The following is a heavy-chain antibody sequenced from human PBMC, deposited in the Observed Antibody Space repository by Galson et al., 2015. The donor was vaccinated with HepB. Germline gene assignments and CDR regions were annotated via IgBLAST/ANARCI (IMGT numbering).Heavy chain of an antibody. CDR2: IYPGDSDT. D-gene: IGHD3-10*01. J-gene: IGHJ6*02. V-gene: IGHV5-51*03. Sequence: QSGAEVKNPGESLKLSRKASGYSFTTYWIAWVRQTPGKGLEWMGIIYPGDSDTRYSPSFRGQVTISADKATNTAVLQWSSLKASDTAMYYCVRRDTMIRGGHGMDVWGQGTTVIVSS. CDR3: VRRDTMIRGGHGMDV. CDR1: GYSFTTYW.